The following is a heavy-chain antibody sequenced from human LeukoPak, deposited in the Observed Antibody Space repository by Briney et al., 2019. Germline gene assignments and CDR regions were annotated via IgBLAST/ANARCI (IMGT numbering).Heavy chain of an antibody. J-gene: IGHJ4*02. CDR2: IYYSGST. CDR1: GGSISSSSYY. Sequence: SETLSLTCTVSGGSISSSSYYWGWIRQPPGKGLEWIGSIYYSGSTYYNPSLKSRVTISVDTSKNQFSLKLSSVTAADTAVYYCARLSTVKSDYWGQGTLVTVSS. D-gene: IGHD4-11*01. CDR3: ARLSTVKSDY. V-gene: IGHV4-39*01.